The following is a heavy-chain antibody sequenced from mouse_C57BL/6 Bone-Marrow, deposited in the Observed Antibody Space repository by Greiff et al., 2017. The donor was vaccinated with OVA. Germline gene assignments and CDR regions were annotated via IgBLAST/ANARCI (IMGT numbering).Heavy chain of an antibody. Sequence: VQLQQPGAELVKPGASVKLSCKASGYTFTSYWMHWVKQRPGQGLEWIGLIHPNSGSTNYNEKFKSKATLTVDKSSSTAYMQLSSLTSEDSAVYYCAIYDYDDYAMDYWGQGTSVTVSS. D-gene: IGHD2-4*01. CDR2: IHPNSGST. CDR3: AIYDYDDYAMDY. V-gene: IGHV1-64*01. J-gene: IGHJ4*01. CDR1: GYTFTSYW.